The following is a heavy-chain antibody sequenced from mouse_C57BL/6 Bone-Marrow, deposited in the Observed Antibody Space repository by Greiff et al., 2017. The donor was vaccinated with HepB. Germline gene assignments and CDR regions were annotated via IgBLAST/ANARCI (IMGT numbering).Heavy chain of an antibody. D-gene: IGHD1-1*01. CDR3: TTVITTVPDFDY. Sequence: EVQLQQSGAELVRPGASVKLSCTASGVNIQDDYMHWVKQRPEQGLEWIGWIDPENGDTEYASKFQGKATITADTSSNTAYLQLSSLTSEDTAVYYCTTVITTVPDFDYWGQGTTLTVSS. CDR2: IDPENGDT. V-gene: IGHV14-4*01. CDR1: GVNIQDDY. J-gene: IGHJ2*01.